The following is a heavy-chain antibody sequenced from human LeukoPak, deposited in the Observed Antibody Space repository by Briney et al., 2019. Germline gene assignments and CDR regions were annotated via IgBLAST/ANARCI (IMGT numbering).Heavy chain of an antibody. CDR2: ISGSGGTA. CDR1: GLTFSDYY. J-gene: IGHJ4*02. D-gene: IGHD3-22*01. CDR3: AKKGYHDGSGYYMYYFDH. V-gene: IGHV3-23*01. Sequence: GGSLRLSCAASGLTFSDYYMSWIRQAPGKGLEWVSAISGSGGTAYYADSVKGRFTISRDNSKNTLYLQMNSLRAEDTAVYYCAKKGYHDGSGYYMYYFDHWGQGTLVTVSS.